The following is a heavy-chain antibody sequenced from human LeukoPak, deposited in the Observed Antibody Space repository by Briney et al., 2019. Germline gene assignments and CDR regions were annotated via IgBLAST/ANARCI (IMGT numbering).Heavy chain of an antibody. CDR3: ARLVGYSSGWYRLVYYYMDV. D-gene: IGHD6-19*01. Sequence: SETLSLTCAVYGGSFSGYYWSWIRQPPGKGLEWIGEINHSGSTNYNPSLKSRVTISVDTSKNQFSLKLSSVTAADTAVYYCARLVGYSSGWYRLVYYYMDVWGKGTTVTVSS. J-gene: IGHJ6*03. CDR2: INHSGST. CDR1: GGSFSGYY. V-gene: IGHV4-34*01.